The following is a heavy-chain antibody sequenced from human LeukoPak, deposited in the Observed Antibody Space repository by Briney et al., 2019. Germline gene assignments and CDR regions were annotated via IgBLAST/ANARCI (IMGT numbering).Heavy chain of an antibody. CDR2: VIPILGTT. D-gene: IGHD1-26*01. J-gene: IGHJ4*02. CDR3: ARDDGSATLGFDS. Sequence: SVKVSCKASGTTFSRSAISWVRQAPGQGLEWIGGVIPILGTTNYAQKFQDRVSITTDESTSTAYMEVSSLRSVDTAVYFCARDDGSATLGFDSWGQGTLVTVSS. CDR1: GTTFSRSA. V-gene: IGHV1-69*05.